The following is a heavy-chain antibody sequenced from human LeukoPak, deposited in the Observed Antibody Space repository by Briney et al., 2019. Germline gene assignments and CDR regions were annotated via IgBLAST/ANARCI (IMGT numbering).Heavy chain of an antibody. V-gene: IGHV3-53*04. J-gene: IGHJ4*02. D-gene: IGHD3-22*01. CDR1: GFTVSSNY. CDR3: ARGSTGPNSSGYYYKY. CDR2: IYSGGST. Sequence: GGSLRLSCAASGFTVSSNYMSWVRQAPGKGLEWVSVIYSGGSTYYADSVKGRFTISRHNSKNTLYLQMNSLRAEDTAVYYCARGSTGPNSSGYYYKYWGQGTLVTVSS.